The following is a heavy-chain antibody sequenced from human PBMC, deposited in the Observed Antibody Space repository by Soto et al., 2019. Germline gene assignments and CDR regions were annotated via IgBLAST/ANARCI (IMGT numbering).Heavy chain of an antibody. Sequence: GGSLRLSCAASGFTVSSNYMSWVRQAPGKGLEWVSVIYSGGSTYYADSVKGRFTISRDNSKNTLYLQMNSLRAEDTAVYYCARGDRSAHWGHFDYWGQGTLVTVSS. CDR3: ARGDRSAHWGHFDY. CDR1: GFTVSSNY. D-gene: IGHD7-27*01. V-gene: IGHV3-53*01. J-gene: IGHJ4*02. CDR2: IYSGGST.